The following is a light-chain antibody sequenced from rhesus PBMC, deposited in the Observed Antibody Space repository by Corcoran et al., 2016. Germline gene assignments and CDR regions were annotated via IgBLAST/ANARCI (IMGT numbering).Light chain of an antibody. Sequence: DIQMTQSPSSLSASVGDRVTITCRASQGITDDLAWYQQKPGETPKLLIYEASRLPSGIPSRFNGIGSGTDFTLAISSLQSEDFATYYCQHYYSTPYNFGQGTKVEIK. CDR3: QHYYSTPYN. J-gene: IGKJ2*01. CDR1: QGITDD. CDR2: EAS. V-gene: IGKV1-25*01.